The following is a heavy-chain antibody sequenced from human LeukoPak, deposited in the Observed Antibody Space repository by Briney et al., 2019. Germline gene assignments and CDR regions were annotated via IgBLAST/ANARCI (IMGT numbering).Heavy chain of an antibody. J-gene: IGHJ4*02. CDR2: IKQDGSEK. V-gene: IGHV3-7*01. CDR1: GFTFSSYW. CDR3: ARDRRYFVVVPAANDY. D-gene: IGHD2-2*01. Sequence: PGGSLRLSCAASGFTFSSYWMSWVRQAPGKGLEWVANIKQDGSEKYYVDSVKGRFTISRDNAKNSLYLQMNSLRAEDTAVYYSARDRRYFVVVPAANDYWGQGTLVTVSS.